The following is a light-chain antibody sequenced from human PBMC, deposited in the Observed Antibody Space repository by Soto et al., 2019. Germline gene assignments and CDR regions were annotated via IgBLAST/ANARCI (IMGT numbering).Light chain of an antibody. V-gene: IGLV3-1*01. CDR1: KLGDKY. J-gene: IGLJ2*01. CDR3: QEWDSSTVV. CDR2: QDS. Sequence: SYELTQPPSVSVSPGQTASITCSGDKLGDKYACWYQQKPGQSPVLVIYQDSKRPAGIPERFSGSNSGNTATLTISGTQAMDDADYYCQEWDSSTVVFGGGTKVTVL.